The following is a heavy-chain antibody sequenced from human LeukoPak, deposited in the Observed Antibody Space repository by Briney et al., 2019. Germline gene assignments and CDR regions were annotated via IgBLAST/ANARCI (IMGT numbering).Heavy chain of an antibody. J-gene: IGHJ4*02. Sequence: SVKVSCKASGGTFSSYAISWVRQAPGQGLEWMGGIIPIFGTANYAQKFQGRVTITADKSTSTAYMELSSLRSDDTAVYYCARSKVYPNDYWGQGTLVTVSS. CDR3: ARSKVYPNDY. CDR2: IIPIFGTA. D-gene: IGHD1-14*01. V-gene: IGHV1-69*06. CDR1: GGTFSSYA.